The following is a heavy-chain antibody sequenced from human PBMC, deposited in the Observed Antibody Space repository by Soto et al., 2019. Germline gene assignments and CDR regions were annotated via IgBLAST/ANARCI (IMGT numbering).Heavy chain of an antibody. CDR3: ARVPEPAWFDP. J-gene: IGHJ5*02. V-gene: IGHV4-30-2*01. CDR2: IYHSGST. CDR1: GGSISRGGYS. Sequence: SETLSLTCAVSGGSISRGGYSWSWIRQPPGKGLEWIGYIYHSGSTYYNPSLKSRVTISVDRSKNQFSLKLSSVTAADTAVYYCARVPEPAWFDPWGQGTLVTVS. D-gene: IGHD1-1*01.